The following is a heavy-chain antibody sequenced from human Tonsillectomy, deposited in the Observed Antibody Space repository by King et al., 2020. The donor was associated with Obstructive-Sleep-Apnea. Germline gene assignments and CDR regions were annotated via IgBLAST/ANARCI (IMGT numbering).Heavy chain of an antibody. D-gene: IGHD6-13*01. J-gene: IGHJ2*01. V-gene: IGHV1-2*04. Sequence: QLVQSGAEVKKPGASVKVSCKASGYTFSDYYIHWVRQAPGQGLEWMGWINPKSGGTKYAQKFQGWVTMTRDTSISTAYMELNRLPFDETAVYYCARDYSSSWNWYFDLWGRGTLVTVSS. CDR1: GYTFSDYY. CDR2: INPKSGGT. CDR3: ARDYSSSWNWYFDL.